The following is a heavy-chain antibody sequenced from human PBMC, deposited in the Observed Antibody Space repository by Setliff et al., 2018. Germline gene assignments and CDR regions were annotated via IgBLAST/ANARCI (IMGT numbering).Heavy chain of an antibody. CDR3: MRQVGGGLWYFDY. D-gene: IGHD2-15*01. Sequence: SETLSLTCTVSGGSISGEYYWGWIRQPPGGGPEWIGIVYHDGRAYYSTSLKSRVNLSLDMSKTQFSLHLNSVTAADTAVYYCMRQVGGGLWYFDYWGQGILVTVSS. J-gene: IGHJ4*02. CDR2: VYHDGRA. CDR1: GGSISGEYY. V-gene: IGHV4-38-2*02.